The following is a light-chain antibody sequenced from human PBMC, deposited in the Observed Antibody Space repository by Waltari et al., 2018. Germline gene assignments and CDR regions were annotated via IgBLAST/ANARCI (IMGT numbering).Light chain of an antibody. V-gene: IGLV1-44*01. Sequence: QSILTQTPSASGTPGQRVTISCSGSSSNIETNIVNWFQQLPGRTPKLRIDNNNQRPSGVPDRFSGSKSGTSSSLAISGLQSEDEADYYCVVWDGSLSAWVFGGGTKLTVL. CDR2: NNN. J-gene: IGLJ3*02. CDR3: VVWDGSLSAWV. CDR1: SSNIETNI.